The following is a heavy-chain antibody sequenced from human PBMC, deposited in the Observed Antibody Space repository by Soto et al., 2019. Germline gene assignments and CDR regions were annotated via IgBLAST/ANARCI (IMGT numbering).Heavy chain of an antibody. J-gene: IGHJ5*02. CDR2: IYYSGST. D-gene: IGHD2-15*01. CDR1: GGSISSGDYY. CDR3: ARDPGYCSGGSCYDWFDP. V-gene: IGHV4-30-4*01. Sequence: LSLTCTVSGGSISSGDYYWSWIRQPPGKGLEWIGYIYYSGSTYYNPSLKSRVTISVDTSKNQFSLKLSSVTAADTAVYYCARDPGYCSGGSCYDWFDPWGQGTLVTVSS.